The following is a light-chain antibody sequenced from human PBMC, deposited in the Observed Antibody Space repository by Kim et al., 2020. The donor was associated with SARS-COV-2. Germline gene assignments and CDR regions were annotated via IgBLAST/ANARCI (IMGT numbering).Light chain of an antibody. CDR1: SGHSSYA. V-gene: IGLV4-69*01. CDR2: LNSDGSH. CDR3: QTWGTDV. Sequence: LGASVKLTCTLSSGHSSYAIAWHQQQPEKGPRYLMKLNSDGSHSKGDGIPDRFSGSSSGAERYLTISSLQSEDEADYYCQTWGTDVFGGGTQLTVL. J-gene: IGLJ3*02.